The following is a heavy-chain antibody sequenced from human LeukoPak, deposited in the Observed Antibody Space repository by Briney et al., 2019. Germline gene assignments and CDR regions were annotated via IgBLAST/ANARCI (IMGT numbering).Heavy chain of an antibody. J-gene: IGHJ4*02. D-gene: IGHD6-19*01. CDR3: AKVDTSGWYEVLDF. CDR1: GXTFTTYA. V-gene: IGHV3-23*01. CDR2: ISADGRRS. Sequence: TGGSLRLSCVASGXTFTTYALSWVRQAPGKGLEWVSTISADGRRSNYADSVKGRFTISRDTSKNTLYLQMNSLRAEDTAKYYCAKVDTSGWYEVLDFWGQGTLVTVSS.